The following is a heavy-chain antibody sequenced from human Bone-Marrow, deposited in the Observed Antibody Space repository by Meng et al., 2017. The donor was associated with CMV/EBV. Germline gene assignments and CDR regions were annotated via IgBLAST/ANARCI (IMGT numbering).Heavy chain of an antibody. CDR2: IYYNENT. V-gene: IGHV4-39*07. D-gene: IGHD5-24*01. J-gene: IGHJ6*02. CDR1: GGSISSSSYY. Sequence: SETLSLTCSVSGGSISSSSYYWGWIRQPPGKGLEWIGNIYYNENTYYNASLKSRVTISVDTSKNQFSLKLSSVTAADTAVYYCARVPITPSYYYGMDVWGQGNTVTVSS. CDR3: ARVPITPSYYYGMDV.